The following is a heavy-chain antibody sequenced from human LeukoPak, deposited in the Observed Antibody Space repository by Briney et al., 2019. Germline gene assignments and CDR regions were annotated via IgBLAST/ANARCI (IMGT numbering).Heavy chain of an antibody. D-gene: IGHD1-26*01. CDR1: GFTFSSYS. V-gene: IGHV3-48*04. J-gene: IGHJ4*02. Sequence: GGSLRLSCAASGFTFSSYSMNWVRQAPGKGLEWVSYISSSGSTIYYADSVKGRFTISRDNAKNSLYLQMNSLRAEDTAVYYCARGDIVGEGVDYWGQGTLVTVSS. CDR3: ARGDIVGEGVDY. CDR2: ISSSGSTI.